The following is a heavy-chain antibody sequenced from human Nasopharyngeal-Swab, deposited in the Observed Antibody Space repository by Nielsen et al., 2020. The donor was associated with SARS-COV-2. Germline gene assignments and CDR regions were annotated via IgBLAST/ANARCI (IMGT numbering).Heavy chain of an antibody. V-gene: IGHV3-30-3*01. CDR3: ARGPALGESDPFDY. J-gene: IGHJ4*02. D-gene: IGHD3-16*01. CDR2: ISYDGSNK. Sequence: VRQAPGKGLEWVAVISYDGSNKYYADSVKGRFTISRDNAKNSLYLQMNSLRAEDTAVYYCARGPALGESDPFDYWGQGTLVTVSS.